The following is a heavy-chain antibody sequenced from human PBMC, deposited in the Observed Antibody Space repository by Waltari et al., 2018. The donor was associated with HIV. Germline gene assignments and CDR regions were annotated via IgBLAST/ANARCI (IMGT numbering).Heavy chain of an antibody. CDR3: ARSYYYDSSGYYYYYYGMDV. D-gene: IGHD3-22*01. CDR1: GYSFTSYW. Sequence: VQSGAEVKKPGESLKISCKGSGYSFTSYWIGWVRQMPGKGLEWMGIIYPGDSDTRYSPSFQGQVTISADKSISTAYLQWSSLKASDTAMYYCARSYYYDSSGYYYYYYGMDVWGQGTTVTVSS. V-gene: IGHV5-51*01. J-gene: IGHJ6*02. CDR2: IYPGDSDT.